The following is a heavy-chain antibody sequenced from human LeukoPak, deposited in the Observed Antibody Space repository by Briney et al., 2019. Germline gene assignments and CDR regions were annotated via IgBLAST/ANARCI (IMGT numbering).Heavy chain of an antibody. CDR3: ATRVGGGEYYYFDY. V-gene: IGHV5-51*01. CDR1: GYSSTSYW. CDR2: IYPGDSDT. J-gene: IGHJ4*02. Sequence: RGESLKISCKASGYSSTSYWIGWVRQMPGKGLECMAIIYPGDSDTRYSPSFQGQVTISADKSISTAYLQWSSLKASDTAMYYCATRVGGGEYYYFDYWGQGTLVTVSS. D-gene: IGHD1-26*01.